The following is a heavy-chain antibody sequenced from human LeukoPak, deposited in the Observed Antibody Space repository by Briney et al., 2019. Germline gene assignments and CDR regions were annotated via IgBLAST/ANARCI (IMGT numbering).Heavy chain of an antibody. V-gene: IGHV3-48*03. D-gene: IGHD3-10*01. CDR3: ARNNKYYGSGSYGPNYYYSYMDV. CDR2: ISSSGSTI. Sequence: GGSLRLSCAASGFTFSGYEMNCVRQAPGKGLEWVSYISSSGSTIYYTDSVKGRFTISRDNSKNTLHLQMNSLRAEDTAVYYCARNNKYYGSGSYGPNYYYSYMDVWGKGTTVTISS. CDR1: GFTFSGYE. J-gene: IGHJ6*03.